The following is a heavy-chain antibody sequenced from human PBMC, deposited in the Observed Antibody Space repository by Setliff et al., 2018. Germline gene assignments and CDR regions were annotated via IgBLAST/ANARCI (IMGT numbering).Heavy chain of an antibody. Sequence: SETLSLTCTVSGGSIGSSYWSWIRQPPGKGLEWIGYIYSSGSTNNNPSLKSRATISVDTSKNQFSLKLRSVTAADTAVYYRARAAKYDSSGYYGFWFDPWGQGTLVTVSS. D-gene: IGHD3-22*01. J-gene: IGHJ5*02. CDR1: GGSIGSSY. CDR3: ARAAKYDSSGYYGFWFDP. V-gene: IGHV4-59*01. CDR2: IYSSGST.